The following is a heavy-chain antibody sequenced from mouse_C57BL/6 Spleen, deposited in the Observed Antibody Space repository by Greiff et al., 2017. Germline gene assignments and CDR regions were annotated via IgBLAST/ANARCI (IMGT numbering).Heavy chain of an antibody. D-gene: IGHD2-2*01. CDR3: AKGGYDVGCFDY. CDR2: INYDGSST. V-gene: IGHV5-16*01. CDR1: GFTFRDYY. Sequence: EVKVVESEGGLVQPGRSMKLSCTASGFTFRDYYMAWVRQVPEKGLEWGANINYDGSSTYYLDSLKSRFIISRDNAKNFLYLQMSSLKSEDTATYYCAKGGYDVGCFDYWGQGTTLTVSS. J-gene: IGHJ2*01.